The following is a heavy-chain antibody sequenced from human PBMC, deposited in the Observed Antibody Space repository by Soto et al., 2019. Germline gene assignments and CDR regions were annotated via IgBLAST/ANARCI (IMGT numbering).Heavy chain of an antibody. D-gene: IGHD5-18*01. Sequence: SETLSLTCALSGSSFTTYYWTWIRQPPGKGLDWIGEINNRGNTNYNPSLKSRVTISLGTSKTQFSLKLTSVTAADTAVYYCLMVTYSGLDVWGQGTTVTVSS. J-gene: IGHJ6*02. CDR3: LMVTYSGLDV. V-gene: IGHV4-34*01. CDR1: GSSFTTYY. CDR2: INNRGNT.